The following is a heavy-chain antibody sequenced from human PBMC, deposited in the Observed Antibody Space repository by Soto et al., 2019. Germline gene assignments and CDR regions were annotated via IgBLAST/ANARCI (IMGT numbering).Heavy chain of an antibody. CDR2: IYHSGST. CDR3: AREPNYGGNAGYFDY. CDR1: GDSISSGNW. Sequence: QVQLQGSGPGLVKPSGTLSLTCSVSGDSISSGNWWTWVRQPPGKGLEWIGGIYHSGSTNYSPSLKSRVTISVDKSKNQFSLKLTSVTAADTAVYYCAREPNYGGNAGYFDYWGQGTLVTVSP. V-gene: IGHV4-4*02. J-gene: IGHJ4*02. D-gene: IGHD4-17*01.